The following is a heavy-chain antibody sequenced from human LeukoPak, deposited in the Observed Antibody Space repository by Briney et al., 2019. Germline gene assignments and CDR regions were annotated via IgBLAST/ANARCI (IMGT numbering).Heavy chain of an antibody. CDR1: GFTFSSYS. J-gene: IGHJ4*02. D-gene: IGHD1-26*01. V-gene: IGHV3-48*04. CDR2: ISSSSSTI. Sequence: GGSLRLSCAASGFTFSSYSMNWVRQAPGKGLEWVSYISSSSSTIYYADSVKGRFTISRDNAKNSLYLQMNSLRAEDTAVYYCARVSVGATIDYWGQGTLVTVSS. CDR3: ARVSVGATIDY.